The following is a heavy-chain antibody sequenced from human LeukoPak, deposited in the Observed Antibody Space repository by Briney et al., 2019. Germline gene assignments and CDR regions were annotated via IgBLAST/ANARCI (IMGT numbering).Heavy chain of an antibody. CDR1: GGSISSHY. D-gene: IGHD5-12*01. V-gene: IGHV4-59*11. CDR3: ARDVVGMGGYGAYVGLPLDY. J-gene: IGHJ4*02. CDR2: IYDSGST. Sequence: PSETLSLTCTVSGGSISSHYWSWIRQPPGKGLEWIGYIYDSGSTNYNPSLKSRVTISIDTPKNQFSLQLNSVAPEDTAVYYCARDVVGMGGYGAYVGLPLDYWDQGTLVTVSS.